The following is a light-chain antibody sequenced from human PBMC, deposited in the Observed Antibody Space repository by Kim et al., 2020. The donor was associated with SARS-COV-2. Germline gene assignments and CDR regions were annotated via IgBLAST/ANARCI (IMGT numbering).Light chain of an antibody. V-gene: IGKV3-11*01. CDR1: QSVSSY. CDR3: QQRKHWPLT. Sequence: EVVLTQSPATLSLSPGERATLSCRASQSVSSYLAWYQQKPGQAPRLLIYDASNRATGIPVRFSGSGSGTDFTLTISSLEPEDFAVFYCQQRKHWPLTFGGGTKVDIK. CDR2: DAS. J-gene: IGKJ4*01.